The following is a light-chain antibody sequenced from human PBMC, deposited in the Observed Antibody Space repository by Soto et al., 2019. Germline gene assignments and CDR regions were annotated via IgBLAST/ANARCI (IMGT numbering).Light chain of an antibody. CDR3: CSFAGSYSYV. Sequence: QSALAQPRSVSGSPGQSVTISCTGTSSDVGGYNYVSWYQQHPGKAPKFMIYDVSERPSGVPDRFSGSRSGNTASLTISGLRAEDEAAYSCCSFAGSYSYVFGSGTKVTVL. J-gene: IGLJ1*01. CDR2: DVS. V-gene: IGLV2-11*01. CDR1: SSDVGGYNY.